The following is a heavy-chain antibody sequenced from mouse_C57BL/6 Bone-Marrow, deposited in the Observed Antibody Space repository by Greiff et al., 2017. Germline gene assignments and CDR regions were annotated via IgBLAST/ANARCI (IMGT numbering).Heavy chain of an antibody. CDR1: GYTFTDHT. V-gene: IGHV1-78*01. CDR3: ARPVYDGSSAWVAY. CDR2: IYPRDGST. J-gene: IGHJ3*01. Sequence: QVQLKESDAELVKPGSSVKISCKISGYTFTDHTIHWMKPRPEQGLEWIGYIYPRDGSTKYNEKFKGKATMTADTSSSTAYMQLNSLTSEDSAVYFCARPVYDGSSAWVAYWGQGTRGMVSA. D-gene: IGHD1-1*01.